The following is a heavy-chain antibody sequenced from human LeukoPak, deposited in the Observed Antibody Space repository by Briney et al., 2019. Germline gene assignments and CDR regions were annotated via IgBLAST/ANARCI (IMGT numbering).Heavy chain of an antibody. V-gene: IGHV4-59*01. CDR1: GGSISSYY. Sequence: PSQTLSLTCTVSGGSISSYYWSWIRQPPGKGLEWIGYIYYSGSTNYNPSLKSRVTISVDTSKNQFSLKLSSVTAADTAVYYCARDYRQSYCSGGSCYPYDYYYYYMDVWGKGTTVTVSS. CDR2: IYYSGST. CDR3: ARDYRQSYCSGGSCYPYDYYYYYMDV. J-gene: IGHJ6*03. D-gene: IGHD2-15*01.